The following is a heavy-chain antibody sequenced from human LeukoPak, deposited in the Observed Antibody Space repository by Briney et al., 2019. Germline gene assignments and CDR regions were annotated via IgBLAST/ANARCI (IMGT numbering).Heavy chain of an antibody. CDR2: ISSNGGST. V-gene: IGHV3-64*01. D-gene: IGHD2-2*01. CDR1: GFTFSSYA. Sequence: GGSLRLSCAAPGFTFSSYAMHWVRQAPGKGLEYVSAISSNGGSTYYANSVKGRFTISRDNSKNTLYLQMGSLRAEDMAVYYCARGNVMGYCSSTSCPEFDYWGQGTLVTVSS. J-gene: IGHJ4*02. CDR3: ARGNVMGYCSSTSCPEFDY.